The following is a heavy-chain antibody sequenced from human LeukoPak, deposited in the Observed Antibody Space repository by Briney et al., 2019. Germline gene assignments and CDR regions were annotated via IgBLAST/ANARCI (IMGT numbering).Heavy chain of an antibody. D-gene: IGHD3-9*01. Sequence: PGGSLRLSCAASGFTFSSYAMSWVRQAPGKGLEWVSAISGSGGSTYYADSVKGRFTISRDNSKNTLYLQMNSLRAEDTAVYYCAKVMGDDILTGLGYYFDYWGQGTLVTVSS. CDR1: GFTFSSYA. V-gene: IGHV3-23*01. CDR3: AKVMGDDILTGLGYYFDY. CDR2: ISGSGGST. J-gene: IGHJ4*02.